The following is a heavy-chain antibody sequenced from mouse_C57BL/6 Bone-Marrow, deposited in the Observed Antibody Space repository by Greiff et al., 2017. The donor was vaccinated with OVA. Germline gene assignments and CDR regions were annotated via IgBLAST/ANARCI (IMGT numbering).Heavy chain of an antibody. Sequence: DVKLVESGPGLVKPSQSLSLTCSVTGYSITSGYYWNWIRQFPGNKLEWMGYISYDGSNNYNPSLKNRISITRDTSKNQFFLKLNSVTTEDTATYYCARVLYYGYAMDYWGQGTSVTVSS. D-gene: IGHD1-1*01. CDR3: ARVLYYGYAMDY. CDR2: ISYDGSN. V-gene: IGHV3-6*01. J-gene: IGHJ4*01. CDR1: GYSITSGYY.